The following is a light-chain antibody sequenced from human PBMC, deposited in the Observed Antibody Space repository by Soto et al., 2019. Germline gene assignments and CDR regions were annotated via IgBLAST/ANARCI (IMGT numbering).Light chain of an antibody. Sequence: EIVMTQSPATLSVSPVERATLSCRASQSVSSNLAWYQQKPGQAPRLLIYDASNRATGIPARFSGSGSGTELTLTISSLQPEDFATYYCQQHGQWPITFGKGTRLEIK. J-gene: IGKJ5*01. CDR1: QSVSSN. CDR2: DAS. CDR3: QQHGQWPIT. V-gene: IGKV3D-15*01.